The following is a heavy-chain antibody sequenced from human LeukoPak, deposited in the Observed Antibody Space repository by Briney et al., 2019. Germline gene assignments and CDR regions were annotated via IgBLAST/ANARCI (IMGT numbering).Heavy chain of an antibody. CDR3: ARDLVGIAAAGYFQH. Sequence: ASVKVSCKASGYTFTGYYMHWVRQAPGQGLEWMGWINPNSGGTNYAQTFQGRVTMTRDTASSTAYMELSRLRSDDTAVYYCARDLVGIAAAGYFQHWGQGTLVTVSS. CDR1: GYTFTGYY. V-gene: IGHV1-2*02. J-gene: IGHJ1*01. D-gene: IGHD6-13*01. CDR2: INPNSGGT.